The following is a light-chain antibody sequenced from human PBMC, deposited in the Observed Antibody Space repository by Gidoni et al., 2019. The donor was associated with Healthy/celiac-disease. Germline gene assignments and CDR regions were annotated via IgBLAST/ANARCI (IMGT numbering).Light chain of an antibody. CDR3: QQYNNWWT. CDR2: GAS. V-gene: IGKV3-15*01. Sequence: EIVMTQSPATLSVSPGERATLSCRASQSVSSNLAWYQQKPGQAPRLLIYGASTRATGIPARFSGSGSGKEFTLTISSLQSEDFAVYYGQQYNNWWTFGQGTKVEIK. J-gene: IGKJ1*01. CDR1: QSVSSN.